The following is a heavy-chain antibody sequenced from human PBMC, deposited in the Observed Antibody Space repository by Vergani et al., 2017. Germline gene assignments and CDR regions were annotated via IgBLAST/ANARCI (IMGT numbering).Heavy chain of an antibody. V-gene: IGHV4-61*01. J-gene: IGHJ4*02. CDR3: ARVPWWRQPFDY. CDR1: GGSVSSGSYY. D-gene: IGHD2-15*01. Sequence: QVQLQESGPGLVKPSETLSLTCTVSGGSVSSGSYYWSWIRQPPGKGLEWIGYIYYSGSTNYNPSLKSRVTISVDTSKNQFSLNLSSVTAADTAVYYCARVPWWRQPFDYWGQGTRVTVSS. CDR2: IYYSGST.